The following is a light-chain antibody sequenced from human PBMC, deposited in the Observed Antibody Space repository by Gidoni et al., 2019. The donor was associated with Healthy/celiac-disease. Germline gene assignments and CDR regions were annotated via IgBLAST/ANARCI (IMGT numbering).Light chain of an antibody. CDR3: QQSDSSPIT. V-gene: IGKV1-39*01. CDR2: TSS. CDR1: QSISSY. Sequence: DIQMTQSPSSLSASVGDRVTITCRASQSISSYLNWYQHKSGKAPVLLISTSSSLQSGVPSKFSGGGSGTDFTLTISSLQLEDFATYYCQQSDSSPITFGQGTRLEIK. J-gene: IGKJ5*01.